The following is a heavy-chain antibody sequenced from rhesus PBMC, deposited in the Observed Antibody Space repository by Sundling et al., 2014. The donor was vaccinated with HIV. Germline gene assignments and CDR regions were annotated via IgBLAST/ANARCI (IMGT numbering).Heavy chain of an antibody. CDR2: ISGHSGST. D-gene: IGHD6-13*01. V-gene: IGHV4-165*01. CDR1: RGSFSGYF. Sequence: QVQLQESGPGLVKSSETLSLTCAVSRGSFSGYFWGWIRQPPGKGLEWIGYISGHSGSTDYNPSLKSRVTLSVDTSKNQFSLKLSSVTAADTAVYYCARDRIAAGRYYGLDSWGQGVVVTVSS. J-gene: IGHJ6*01. CDR3: ARDRIAAGRYYGLDS.